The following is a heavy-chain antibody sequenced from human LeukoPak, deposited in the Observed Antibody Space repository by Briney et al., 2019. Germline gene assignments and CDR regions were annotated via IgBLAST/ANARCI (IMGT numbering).Heavy chain of an antibody. D-gene: IGHD3-9*01. J-gene: IGHJ4*02. CDR3: ARGGILTGYIDY. Sequence: SETLSLTCTVSGGSISSYYWSWIRQPAGKGLEWLGRIYTSGSTNYNPSLKSRVTMSVDTSKNQFSLKLSSVTAADTAVYYCARGGILTGYIDYWGQGTLVTVSS. CDR2: IYTSGST. CDR1: GGSISSYY. V-gene: IGHV4-4*07.